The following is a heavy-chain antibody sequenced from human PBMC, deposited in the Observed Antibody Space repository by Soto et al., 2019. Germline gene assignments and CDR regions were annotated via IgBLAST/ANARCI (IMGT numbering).Heavy chain of an antibody. Sequence: PSETLSLTCTVSGASISRNSYYWGWIRQPPGKGLEWIGSIYYSGSTYYNPSLKSRVTISVDTSKNQFSLKLSSVTAADTAVYYCARHDWNGVDYWGQGTLVTVSS. CDR3: ARHDWNGVDY. CDR1: GASISRNSYY. CDR2: IYYSGST. J-gene: IGHJ4*02. D-gene: IGHD1-1*01. V-gene: IGHV4-39*01.